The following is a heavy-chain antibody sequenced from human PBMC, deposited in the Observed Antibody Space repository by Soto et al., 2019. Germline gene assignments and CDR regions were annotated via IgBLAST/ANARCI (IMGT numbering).Heavy chain of an antibody. J-gene: IGHJ1*01. CDR3: TGGYCSGGSCYSGYFPP. D-gene: IGHD2-15*01. CDR2: IRSKANDYAT. CDR1: GFTFSGST. Sequence: EVQLVQSGGGLVQPGGSLKLSCAASGFTFSGSTVHWVRQASGEGLQWVGRIRSKANDYATTYIASVKGRFTISRDDLRNKGYLQVGGLKTGDPGVYYCTGGYCSGGSCYSGYFPPWGQGGLV. V-gene: IGHV3-73*02.